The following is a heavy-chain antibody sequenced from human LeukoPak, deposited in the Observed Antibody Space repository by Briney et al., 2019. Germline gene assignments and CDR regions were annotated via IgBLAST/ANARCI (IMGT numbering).Heavy chain of an antibody. Sequence: KASETLSLTCAVSGGSFSAFFWRWIRQPPGKGLEWIGDVGHSGSADYNPSLKSRVTVSADTSKNQFSLKLSSVTAADTAVYYCARSGAVAGIDAFDIWGQGTMVTVSS. CDR3: ARSGAVAGIDAFDI. D-gene: IGHD6-19*01. J-gene: IGHJ3*02. CDR1: GGSFSAFF. V-gene: IGHV4-34*01. CDR2: VGHSGSA.